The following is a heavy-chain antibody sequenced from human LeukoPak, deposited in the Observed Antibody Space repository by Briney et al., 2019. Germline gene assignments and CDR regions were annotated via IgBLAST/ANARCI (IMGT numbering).Heavy chain of an antibody. CDR3: ARDRYFIGFDY. J-gene: IGHJ4*02. CDR1: GGSINSGDYY. D-gene: IGHD3-9*01. CDR2: IFHSGST. Sequence: PSQTLSLTCTVSGGSINSGDYYWSWIRQPPGKGLEWIGYIFHSGSTYYNPSLKSRVSISVHTSKNQSSLKLSSVTAADTAVYYCARDRYFIGFDYWGQGTLVTVSS. V-gene: IGHV4-30-4*08.